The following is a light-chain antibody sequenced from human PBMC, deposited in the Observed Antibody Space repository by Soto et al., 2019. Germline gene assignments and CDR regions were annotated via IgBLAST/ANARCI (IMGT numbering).Light chain of an antibody. CDR1: QSVGTN. Sequence: EIVMTQSPATLSVSPGERATLSCRASQSVGTNLAWYQQKPGQAPRLLIYGASTRATGIPARFSGSGSGTGFTLTISSLQSEDFAVYYCQQYFNWRTFGQGTKLEIK. CDR3: QQYFNWRT. V-gene: IGKV3-15*01. J-gene: IGKJ2*01. CDR2: GAS.